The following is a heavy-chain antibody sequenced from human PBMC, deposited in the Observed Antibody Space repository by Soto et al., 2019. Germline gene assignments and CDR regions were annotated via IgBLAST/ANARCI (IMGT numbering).Heavy chain of an antibody. Sequence: DVQLVESGGGLAQPGGSLRLSCVGSGFTFSSYWMHWVRQAPGKGLEWVARINDDGRTTNYADSVKGRFTVSRDNAKNPVYMQMKSLRDEDRGVDFCARGGWYRFDYWGQGTLLTVSP. CDR1: GFTFSSYW. V-gene: IGHV3-74*01. J-gene: IGHJ4*02. CDR2: INDDGRTT. CDR3: ARGGWYRFDY. D-gene: IGHD3-16*02.